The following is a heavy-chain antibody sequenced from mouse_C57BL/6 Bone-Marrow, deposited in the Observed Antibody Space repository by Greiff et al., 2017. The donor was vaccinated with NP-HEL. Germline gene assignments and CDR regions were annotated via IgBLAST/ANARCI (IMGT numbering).Heavy chain of an antibody. CDR2: IDPENGDT. CDR1: GFNIKDDY. J-gene: IGHJ2*01. CDR3: TSFITTEDY. V-gene: IGHV14-4*01. D-gene: IGHD1-1*01. Sequence: VQLQQSGAELVRPGASVKLSCTASGFNIKDDYMHWVKQRPEQGLEWIGWIDPENGDTEYASKFQGKATITADTSSNTAYLQLSSLTSEDTAVYYCTSFITTEDYWGQGTTLTVSS.